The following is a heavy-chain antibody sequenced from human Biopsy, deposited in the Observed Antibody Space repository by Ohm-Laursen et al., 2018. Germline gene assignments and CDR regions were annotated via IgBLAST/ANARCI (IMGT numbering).Heavy chain of an antibody. V-gene: IGHV1-18*04. J-gene: IGHJ4*02. CDR3: ARVFCTSTTCYGLLDN. CDR2: ISPYNDKT. D-gene: IGHD2/OR15-2a*01. Sequence: ASVKVSCKASGYTFTTYYIHWVRQAPGQGLEWMGWISPYNDKTSYPPKLQDRVTMTADTSTNTAHMELRSLRSDDTAVYYCARVFCTSTTCYGLLDNWGQGTLVTVSS. CDR1: GYTFTTYY.